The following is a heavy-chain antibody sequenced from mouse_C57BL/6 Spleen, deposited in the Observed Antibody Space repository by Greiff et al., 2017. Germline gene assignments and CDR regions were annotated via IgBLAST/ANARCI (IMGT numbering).Heavy chain of an antibody. CDR1: GYTFTSYW. V-gene: IGHV1-61*01. Sequence: QVQLQQPGAELVRPGSSVKLSCKASGYTFTSYWMDWVKQRPGQGLEWIGNIYPSDSETHYNQKFKDKATLTVDKSSSTAYMQLSSLTSEDSAVYYCARGVTGGLAYWGQGTTLTVSS. CDR3: ARGVTGGLAY. D-gene: IGHD2-2*01. J-gene: IGHJ2*01. CDR2: IYPSDSET.